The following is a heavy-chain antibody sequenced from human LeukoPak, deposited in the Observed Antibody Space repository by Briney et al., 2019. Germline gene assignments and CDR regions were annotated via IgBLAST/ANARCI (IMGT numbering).Heavy chain of an antibody. V-gene: IGHV1-2*06. CDR2: INPNSGGT. J-gene: IGHJ6*03. CDR1: GYTFTGYY. CDR3: ARDKRFGEYYYMDV. Sequence: ASVQVSCKASGYTFTGYYMHWVRHAPPQELEWMGRINPNSGGTNYAQKFQSRVTMTRDTSISTAYMELSRLRSDDTAVYYCARDKRFGEYYYMDVWGKGTTVTVSS. D-gene: IGHD3-10*01.